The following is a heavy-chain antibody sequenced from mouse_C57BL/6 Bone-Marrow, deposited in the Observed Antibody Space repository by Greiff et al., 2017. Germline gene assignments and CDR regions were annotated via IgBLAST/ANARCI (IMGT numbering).Heavy chain of an antibody. CDR3: ARLGYGSEAMDY. CDR1: GFTFSSYG. Sequence: EVQLKESGGDLVKPGGSLKLSCAASGFTFSSYGMSWVRQTPDKRLEWVATISSGGSYTYYPDSVKGRFTISRDNAKNTLYLQMSSLKSEDTAMYYCARLGYGSEAMDYWGQGTSVTVAS. D-gene: IGHD1-1*01. CDR2: ISSGGSYT. J-gene: IGHJ4*01. V-gene: IGHV5-6*01.